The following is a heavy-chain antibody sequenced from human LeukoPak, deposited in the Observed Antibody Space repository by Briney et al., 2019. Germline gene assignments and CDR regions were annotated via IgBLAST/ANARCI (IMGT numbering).Heavy chain of an antibody. CDR3: ARHGSGSYLGYFDY. D-gene: IGHD1-26*01. J-gene: IGHJ4*02. V-gene: IGHV4-59*08. CDR1: GGSISSYY. Sequence: SETLSLTCTVSGGSISSYYWSWIRQPPGKGLEWIGYIYHSGSTNYNPSLKSRVTISVDTSKNQFSLKLSSVTAADTAVYYCARHGSGSYLGYFDYWGQGTLVTVSS. CDR2: IYHSGST.